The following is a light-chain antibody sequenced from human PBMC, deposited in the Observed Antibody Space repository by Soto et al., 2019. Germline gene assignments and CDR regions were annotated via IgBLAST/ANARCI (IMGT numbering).Light chain of an antibody. CDR3: QQYNCYAQP. CDR2: GAS. J-gene: IGKJ1*01. V-gene: IGKV1-5*01. Sequence: DIQMTQSPSTMSASVGDRVSITCRASQSISSWLAWYQQKPGKAPKLLIYGASSLEGGVPSRFSGSGSGTEFTLTISILQPDDFATYYCQQYNCYAQPFGQGTKVEVK. CDR1: QSISSW.